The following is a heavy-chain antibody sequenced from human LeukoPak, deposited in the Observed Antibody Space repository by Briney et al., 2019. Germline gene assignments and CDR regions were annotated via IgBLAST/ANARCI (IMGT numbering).Heavy chain of an antibody. CDR1: GFTFSSYG. V-gene: IGHV3-33*01. CDR2: LWYDGSNK. CDR3: ARDGPWGSTTELDHAFVT. Sequence: PGRSLRLSCAASGFTFSSYGMHWVRQAPGKGLEWGAVLWYDGSNKYYADSVQGRFTISRDNPKNTLYLQMNSLRAEDTAVYYCARDGPWGSTTELDHAFVTWGQGTMVTVSS. J-gene: IGHJ3*02. D-gene: IGHD2/OR15-2a*01.